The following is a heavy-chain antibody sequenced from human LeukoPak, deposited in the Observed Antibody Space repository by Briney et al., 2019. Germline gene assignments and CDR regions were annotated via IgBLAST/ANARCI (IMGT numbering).Heavy chain of an antibody. CDR3: GRYRPSSGGIGY. Sequence: PSETLSLTCTVSGGSISSYYWSWIRQPPGKGLEWIAYIYYTGRTNYNPSLKSRVTISVDTSKNQFSLKLSSVTAADTALYYCGRYRPSSGGIGYWGQGTLVTVSS. CDR1: GGSISSYY. J-gene: IGHJ4*02. CDR2: IYYTGRT. D-gene: IGHD2-15*01. V-gene: IGHV4-59*01.